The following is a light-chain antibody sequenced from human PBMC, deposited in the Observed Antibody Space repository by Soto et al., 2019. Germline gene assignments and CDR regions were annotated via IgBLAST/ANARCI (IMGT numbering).Light chain of an antibody. J-gene: IGLJ3*02. CDR3: SSYTSSSTHWV. CDR1: SSDVGGYNY. V-gene: IGLV2-14*01. Sequence: QSALTKPASVSGSPGQSITISCTGTSSDVGGYNYVSWYQQHPGKAPKLMIYEVSNRPSGVSNRFSGSKSGNTASLTISGLQADDEADYYCSSYTSSSTHWVFGGGTKLTVL. CDR2: EVS.